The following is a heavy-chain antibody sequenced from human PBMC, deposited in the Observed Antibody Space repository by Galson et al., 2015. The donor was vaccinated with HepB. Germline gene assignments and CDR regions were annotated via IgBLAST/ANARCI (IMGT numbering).Heavy chain of an antibody. Sequence: QSGAEVKKPGESLKISCKGSGYSFTSYWIGWVRQMPGKGLEWMGIIYPGDSDTSYSPSFQGQVTISADKSISTAYLQWSSLKASDTAMYYCARLLPTTGTTRTGAEYFDYWGQGTLVTVSS. CDR3: ARLLPTTGTTRTGAEYFDY. V-gene: IGHV5-51*01. D-gene: IGHD1-1*01. J-gene: IGHJ4*02. CDR2: IYPGDSDT. CDR1: GYSFTSYW.